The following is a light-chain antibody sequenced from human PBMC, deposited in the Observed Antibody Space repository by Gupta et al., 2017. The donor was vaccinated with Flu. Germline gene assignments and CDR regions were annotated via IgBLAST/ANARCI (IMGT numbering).Light chain of an antibody. Sequence: SSALPQPPSLSVSPGQTARITCSGDALPKQYAYWYQQRPGQAPVLVIYKDTERPSGIPERFSGSRSGTTVTVTISGVQAEDEAEYYCQSSESGNSDVVFGGGTKVTVL. V-gene: IGLV3-25*03. J-gene: IGLJ2*01. CDR2: KDT. CDR1: ALPKQY. CDR3: QSSESGNSDVV.